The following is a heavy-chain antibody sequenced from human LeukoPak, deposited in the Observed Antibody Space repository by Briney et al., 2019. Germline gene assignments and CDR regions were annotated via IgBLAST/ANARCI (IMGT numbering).Heavy chain of an antibody. CDR2: ISWNSGSI. CDR1: GFTFDDYA. CDR3: AKGGLGIYWYFDL. D-gene: IGHD7-27*01. Sequence: GGSLRLSCAASGFTFDDYAMHWVRQAPGKGLEWVSGISWNSGSIGYADSVKGRFTISRDNAKNSLYLQMNSLRAEDMASYYCAKGGLGIYWYFDLWGRGTLVTVSS. J-gene: IGHJ2*01. V-gene: IGHV3-9*03.